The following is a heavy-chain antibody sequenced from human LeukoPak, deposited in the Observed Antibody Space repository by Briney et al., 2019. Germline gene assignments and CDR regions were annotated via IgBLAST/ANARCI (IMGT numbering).Heavy chain of an antibody. CDR3: ARDRKRPHRAYDWGHLYY. D-gene: IGHD5-12*01. CDR2: NNSNVYTI. V-gene: IGHV3-11*01. J-gene: IGHJ4*03. CDR1: GFIFSHSH. Sequence: GGSLRLSCAVSGFIFSHSHMTWLRQAPGKGPEWISNNNSNVYTIYYADSVKGRFNISKDNAKISLYLQMNGLRDEDTAVNYCARDRKRPHRAYDWGHLYYWGHGAMVVVSS.